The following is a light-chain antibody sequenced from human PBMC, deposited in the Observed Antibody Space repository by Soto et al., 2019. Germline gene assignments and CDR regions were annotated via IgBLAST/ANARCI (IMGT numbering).Light chain of an antibody. Sequence: DSQLTQSPSFLSASVGDRVTITCRASQGISSYLAWYQQKPGKAPKLLIYGASTLQSGVPSRFSGSGSGTEFTLTISSLQPEDCATYYCQQLNTYPLTFGGGTKVEI. J-gene: IGKJ4*01. V-gene: IGKV1-9*01. CDR1: QGISSY. CDR3: QQLNTYPLT. CDR2: GAS.